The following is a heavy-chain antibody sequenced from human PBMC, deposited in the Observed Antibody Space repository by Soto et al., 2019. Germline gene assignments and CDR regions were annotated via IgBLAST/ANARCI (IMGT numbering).Heavy chain of an antibody. D-gene: IGHD4-4*01. CDR3: ARRGLYSKFDY. V-gene: IGHV4-34*01. Sequence: PSETLSLTCAVYGGSFSGYYWSWIRQPPGKGLEWIGEINHSGSTNYNPSLKSRVTISVDTSKNQFSLKLSSVTAADTAVYYCARRGLYSKFDYWGQGTLVTVSS. J-gene: IGHJ4*02. CDR2: INHSGST. CDR1: GGSFSGYY.